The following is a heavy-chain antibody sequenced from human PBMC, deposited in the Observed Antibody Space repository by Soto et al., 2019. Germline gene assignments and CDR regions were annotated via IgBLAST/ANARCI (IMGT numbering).Heavy chain of an antibody. Sequence: QVQLQESGPGLVKPSETLSLTCTVSGDSISRYYWSWIRLSPGKGLEWIGYIYYSGETNYNPSVKSRVTISVDRTKNQFSLHLSSVTAADTAVYYCARDQGGEFLKGSGMDVWGQGTTVTVSS. V-gene: IGHV4-59*01. CDR3: ARDQGGEFLKGSGMDV. CDR2: IYYSGET. CDR1: GDSISRYY. D-gene: IGHD3-10*01. J-gene: IGHJ6*02.